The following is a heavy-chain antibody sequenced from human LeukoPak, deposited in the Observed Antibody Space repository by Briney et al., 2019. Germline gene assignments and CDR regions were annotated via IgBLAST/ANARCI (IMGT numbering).Heavy chain of an antibody. V-gene: IGHV1-24*01. D-gene: IGHD3-3*01. CDR3: ATDGRKSGHGMDV. Sequence: PVASVKVSCKVSGYTLTELSMHWVRQAPGKGLEWMGGFDPEDGETIYAQKFQGRVTMTEDTSTDTAYMGLSSLRSEDTAVYYCATDGRKSGHGMDVWGQGTTVTVSS. J-gene: IGHJ6*02. CDR1: GYTLTELS. CDR2: FDPEDGET.